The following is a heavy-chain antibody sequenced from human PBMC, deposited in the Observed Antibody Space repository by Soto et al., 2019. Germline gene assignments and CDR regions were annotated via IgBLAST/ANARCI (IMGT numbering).Heavy chain of an antibody. CDR2: INPNSGNT. J-gene: IGHJ5*02. CDR1: GYTLNDYY. CDR3: ASHSTRYRLDT. Sequence: QVQLVQSGAELMQPGASVKVSCKASGYTLNDYYIQWVRQAPGQGREWMGWINPNSGNTDYSQKCQGRVTLTRDTSLSTAYMDLSGLTSDDTAVYYCASHSTRYRLDTWGQGTLVTVSS. V-gene: IGHV1-2*02. D-gene: IGHD3-9*01.